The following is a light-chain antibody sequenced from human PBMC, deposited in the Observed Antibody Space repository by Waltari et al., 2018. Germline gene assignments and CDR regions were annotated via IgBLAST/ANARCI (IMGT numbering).Light chain of an antibody. CDR2: GSA. Sequence: SCRASQSVSMFLALYQQKPGQAPRLLIHGSATRATGIPDRFSCSGSGTDFSLTISRMEPEDFAVYYCQKYDRLPATFGQGTKVEIK. CDR3: QKYDRLPAT. J-gene: IGKJ1*01. CDR1: QSVSMF. V-gene: IGKV3-20*01.